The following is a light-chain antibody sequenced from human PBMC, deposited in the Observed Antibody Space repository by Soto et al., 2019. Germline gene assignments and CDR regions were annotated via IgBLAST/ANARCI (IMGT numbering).Light chain of an antibody. CDR3: QQHNGWPLT. V-gene: IGKV3-15*01. CDR2: GAS. J-gene: IGKJ4*02. CDR1: QSVGSN. Sequence: EIVMTQSPATLSVSPGERATLSCRGSQSVGSNLAWYQQKPGRAPRLLLYGASTRATGVPARFSGSGSGTEFTFTLSSLQSEDFAVYYCQQHNGWPLTFGGGTKVEI.